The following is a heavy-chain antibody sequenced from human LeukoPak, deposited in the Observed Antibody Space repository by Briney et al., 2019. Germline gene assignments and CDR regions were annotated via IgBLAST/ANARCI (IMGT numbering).Heavy chain of an antibody. J-gene: IGHJ4*02. CDR3: ARDYFNVWRTTFFDY. Sequence: PGGSLRLSCAASGFTFSSYSMNWVRQAPGKGLEWVSYISSSSSTIYYADSVKGRFTISRDNAKNSLYLQMNSLRDEDTAVYYCARDYFNVWRTTFFDYWGRGTLVTVSS. V-gene: IGHV3-48*02. CDR1: GFTFSSYS. CDR2: ISSSSSTI. D-gene: IGHD1-14*01.